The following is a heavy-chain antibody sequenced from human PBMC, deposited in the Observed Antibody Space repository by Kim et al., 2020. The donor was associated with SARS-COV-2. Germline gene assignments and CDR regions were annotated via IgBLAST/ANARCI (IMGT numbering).Heavy chain of an antibody. CDR2: IRSKAYGGTT. D-gene: IGHD2-15*01. Sequence: GVSLRLSCTASGFTFGDYAMSWFRQAPGKGLEWVGFIRSKAYGGTTEYAASVKGRFTISRDDSKSIAYLQMNSLKTEDTAVYYCTRGGDIVVVVAATGYWGQGTLVTVSS. CDR3: TRGGDIVVVVAATGY. V-gene: IGHV3-49*03. CDR1: GFTFGDYA. J-gene: IGHJ4*02.